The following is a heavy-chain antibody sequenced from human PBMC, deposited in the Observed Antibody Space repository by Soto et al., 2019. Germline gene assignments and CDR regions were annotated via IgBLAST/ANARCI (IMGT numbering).Heavy chain of an antibody. CDR3: SSGGMWFAKMEY. CDR1: GFNFNNYG. Sequence: QVQLVESGGGVVQPGTSLRLSCVASGFNFNNYGMHWVRQAPGKGLEWVAMIWYDGNSKYYGESVKGRFTISRDNSKNTVSLQMNSLRVEDTAMYYCSSGGMWFAKMEYWAQGTLVSVS. J-gene: IGHJ4*02. V-gene: IGHV3-33*03. D-gene: IGHD3-10*01. CDR2: IWYDGNSK.